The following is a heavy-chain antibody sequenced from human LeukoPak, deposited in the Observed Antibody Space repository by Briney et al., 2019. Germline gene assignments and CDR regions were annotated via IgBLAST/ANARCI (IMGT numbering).Heavy chain of an antibody. V-gene: IGHV3-30*02. J-gene: IGHJ4*02. D-gene: IGHD6-6*01. CDR1: GFTFSSYG. CDR2: IRYDGSNK. CDR3: AKGSPRTSSYRIDY. Sequence: GGSLRLSCAASGFTFSSYGMHWVRQAPGKGLEWVAFIRYDGSNKYYADSVKGRFTVFRDNSKNTLYLQMNSLRAEDTAVYYCAKGSPRTSSYRIDYWGQGTLVTVSS.